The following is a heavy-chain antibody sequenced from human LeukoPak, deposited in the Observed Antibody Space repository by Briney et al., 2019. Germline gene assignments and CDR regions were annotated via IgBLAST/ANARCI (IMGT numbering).Heavy chain of an antibody. CDR1: GFTVSSNY. CDR2: IYSGGTT. Sequence: PGGSLRLSCAASGFTVSSNYMSWVRQAPGKGLEWVSVIYSGGTTYYADSVKGRFTISRDNSKNTLYPQMNSLRAEDTAVYYCARGLSCFSTSCFFDYWGRGTLVTVSS. J-gene: IGHJ4*02. CDR3: ARGLSCFSTSCFFDY. V-gene: IGHV3-53*01. D-gene: IGHD2-2*01.